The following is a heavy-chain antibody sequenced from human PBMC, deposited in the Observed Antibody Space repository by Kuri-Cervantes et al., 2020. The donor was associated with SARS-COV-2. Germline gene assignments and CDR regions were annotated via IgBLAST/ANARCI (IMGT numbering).Heavy chain of an antibody. CDR3: ARAPRGIVQSFYDFLDV. J-gene: IGHJ6*04. CDR1: GGTFSSNA. CDR2: IIPILNTP. D-gene: IGHD2/OR15-2a*01. Sequence: SVKVSCKASGGTFSSNAINWVRQAPGQGLEWMGRIIPILNTPQYAQNFQGRVTITADKSSRTAYMEVHSLRPEDTAVYYCARAPRGIVQSFYDFLDVWGTGTTVTVSS. V-gene: IGHV1-69*04.